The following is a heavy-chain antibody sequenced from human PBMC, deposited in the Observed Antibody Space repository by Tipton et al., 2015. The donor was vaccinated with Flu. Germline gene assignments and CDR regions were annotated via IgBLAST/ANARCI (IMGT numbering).Heavy chain of an antibody. V-gene: IGHV4-39*07. CDR2: IFHSGNT. Sequence: LRLSCSVSGSSIRSSNYYWGWIRQPPGKGLEWIGNIFHSGNTYHNPPLKSRVTISVDTSKNHFSLKLSSVTAADTAVYYCARRDYGNYVSEPKNWFDSWGQGALVIVSS. D-gene: IGHD4-11*01. CDR3: ARRDYGNYVSEPKNWFDS. CDR1: GSSIRSSNYY. J-gene: IGHJ5*01.